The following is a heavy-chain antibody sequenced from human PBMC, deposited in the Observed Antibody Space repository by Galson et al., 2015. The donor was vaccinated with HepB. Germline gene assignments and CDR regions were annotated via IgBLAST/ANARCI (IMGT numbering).Heavy chain of an antibody. Sequence: SVKVSCKASGYTFTSYGISWVRQAPGQGLEWMGWISAYNGNTNYAQKLQGRVTMTTDTSTSTAYMELRSLRSDDTAVYYCAREVGVDTAMDPGYWGQGTLVTVSS. D-gene: IGHD5-18*01. CDR2: ISAYNGNT. J-gene: IGHJ4*02. V-gene: IGHV1-18*01. CDR1: GYTFTSYG. CDR3: AREVGVDTAMDPGY.